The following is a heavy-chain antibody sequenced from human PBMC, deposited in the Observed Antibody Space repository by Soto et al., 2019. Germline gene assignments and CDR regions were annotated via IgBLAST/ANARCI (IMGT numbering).Heavy chain of an antibody. D-gene: IGHD2-15*01. CDR2: ISYGGDST. V-gene: IGHV3-23*01. J-gene: IGHJ4*02. Sequence: GGSLRLSCAASGLTFRSYVMSWVRQAPGKGLEWVSTISYGGDSTDYADSVKGRFTMSRDNSKNTLYLQMNSLRAEDTAIYYCAKDLRLNLVKRTVGFDYWGQGTLVTVSS. CDR3: AKDLRLNLVKRTVGFDY. CDR1: GLTFRSYV.